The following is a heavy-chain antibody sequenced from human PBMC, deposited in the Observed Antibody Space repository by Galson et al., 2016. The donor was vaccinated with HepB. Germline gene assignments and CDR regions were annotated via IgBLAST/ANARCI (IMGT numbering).Heavy chain of an antibody. CDR3: LREGEYNSGYGDH. CDR1: GFAFSTHA. D-gene: IGHD3-10*01. CDR2: ISGSGGDT. Sequence: SLRLSCAASGFAFSTHAMSWVRQAPGKGLEWVSAISGSGGDTYYANSVKGRFTIPRDNSKNTLYLQMNSLRAEDTALYYCLREGEYNSGYGDHWGQGTLVTVSS. J-gene: IGHJ4*02. V-gene: IGHV3-23*01.